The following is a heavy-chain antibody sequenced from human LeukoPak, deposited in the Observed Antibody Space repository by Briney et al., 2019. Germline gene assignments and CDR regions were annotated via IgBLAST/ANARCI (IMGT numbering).Heavy chain of an antibody. V-gene: IGHV3-11*01. D-gene: IGHD3-10*01. CDR1: GFTFSDYY. J-gene: IGHJ5*02. Sequence: GRSLRLSCAASGFTFSDYYMSWIREAPGKGLEWVSYISSSGSTIYFADSVKGSFNNSREHAKNSLYLQMNSLRAEDTAVYYCARVGWYYGSGNRFDPWGQGTLVTVSS. CDR3: ARVGWYYGSGNRFDP. CDR2: ISSSGSTI.